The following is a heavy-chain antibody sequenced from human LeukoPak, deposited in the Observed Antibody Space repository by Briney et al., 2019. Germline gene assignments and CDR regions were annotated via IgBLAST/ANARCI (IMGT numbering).Heavy chain of an antibody. Sequence: PSETLSLTCAVSGGSISSSGYYWGWIRPPPGKGLEWIGGIFYSGNTYYNPSLKSRITMSVDTSKNQFSLRLSSVTAADTAVYYCARRGSRQGTTVVTPAFDYWGQGTLVTVSS. J-gene: IGHJ4*02. V-gene: IGHV4-39*01. CDR3: ARRGSRQGTTVVTPAFDY. D-gene: IGHD4-23*01. CDR2: IFYSGNT. CDR1: GGSISSSGYY.